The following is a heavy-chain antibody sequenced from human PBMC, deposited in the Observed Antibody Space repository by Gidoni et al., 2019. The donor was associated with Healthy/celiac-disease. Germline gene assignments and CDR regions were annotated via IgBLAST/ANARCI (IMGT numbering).Heavy chain of an antibody. V-gene: IGHV1-46*01. CDR3: ARAAQYCTNGVCFFDY. CDR2: INPSGGST. CDR1: GYPFTRYY. D-gene: IGHD2-8*01. Sequence: QVQLEQSGAEVKKPGASVKVSCKASGYPFTRYYMHWVRQAPGQGLEWMGIINPSGGSTSYAQKFQGRVTMTRDTSTSTVYMELSSLRSEDTAVYYCARAAQYCTNGVCFFDYWGQGTLVTVSS. J-gene: IGHJ4*02.